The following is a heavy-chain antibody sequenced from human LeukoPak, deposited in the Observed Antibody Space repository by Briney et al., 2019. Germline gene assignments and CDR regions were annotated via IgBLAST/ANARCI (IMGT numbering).Heavy chain of an antibody. J-gene: IGHJ5*02. CDR1: GFTFSSYA. CDR2: ISGSGGST. Sequence: GGSLRLSCAASGFTFSSYAMSWVRQAPGKGLEWVSAISGSGGSTYYADSVKGRFTISRDNSKNTLHLQMNSLRAEDTAVYYCAKDPQGGYNPSWFDPWGQGTLVTVSS. CDR3: AKDPQGGYNPSWFDP. V-gene: IGHV3-23*01. D-gene: IGHD5-24*01.